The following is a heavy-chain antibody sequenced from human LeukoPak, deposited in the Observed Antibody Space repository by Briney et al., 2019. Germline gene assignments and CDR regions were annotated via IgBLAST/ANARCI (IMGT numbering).Heavy chain of an antibody. J-gene: IGHJ4*02. CDR1: GYTFTSNY. CDR2: ISTQSGNT. V-gene: IGHV1-18*04. Sequence: ASVKVSCKASGYTFTSNYMHWVRQAPGQGLEWMGWISTQSGNTNYAQKVQGRLTLTTDRSTNTAYMELRSLRSDDTAVYYCARGAYGDKWGQGTMVTVSS. D-gene: IGHD4-17*01. CDR3: ARGAYGDK.